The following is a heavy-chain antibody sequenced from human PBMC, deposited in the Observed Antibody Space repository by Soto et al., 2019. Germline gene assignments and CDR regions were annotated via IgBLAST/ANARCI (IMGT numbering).Heavy chain of an antibody. V-gene: IGHV1-69*02. CDR1: GGSFTSFI. J-gene: IGHJ6*02. Sequence: QVQLVQSGAEVKKPGSSVKVSCKASGGSFTSFIVTWVRQAPGQGLEWMGRIIPVLDVEYYAQKFQGRLTITADKSTNTAYMELRSLRSEDTAVYYCAKSPNPGSATPSYHGMDVWGLGTTVTVSS. CDR2: IIPVLDVE. CDR3: AKSPNPGSATPSYHGMDV. D-gene: IGHD2-15*01.